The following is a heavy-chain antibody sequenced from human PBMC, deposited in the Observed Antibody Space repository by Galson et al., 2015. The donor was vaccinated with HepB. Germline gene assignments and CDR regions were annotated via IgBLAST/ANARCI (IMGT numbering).Heavy chain of an antibody. V-gene: IGHV3-23*01. J-gene: IGHJ5*02. CDR1: GFTFSSYA. CDR3: AKGLTVTTRGNWFDP. D-gene: IGHD4-17*01. CDR2: ISGSGGST. Sequence: SLRLSCAASGFTFSSYAMSWVRQAPGKGLEWVSAISGSGGSTYYADSVKGRFTISRDNSKNTLYLQMNSLRAEDTAVYYCAKGLTVTTRGNWFDPWGQGTLVTVSS.